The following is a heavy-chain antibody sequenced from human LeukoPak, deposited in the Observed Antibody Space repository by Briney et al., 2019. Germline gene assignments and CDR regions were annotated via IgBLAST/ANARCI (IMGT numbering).Heavy chain of an antibody. CDR2: IIPILGIA. CDR3: ARDRAMVRGVENVGN. CDR1: GGTFSSYA. D-gene: IGHD3-10*01. V-gene: IGHV1-69*04. J-gene: IGHJ4*02. Sequence: ASVKVSCKASGGTFSSYAICWVRQAPGQGLEWMGRIIPILGIANYAQKFQGRVTITADKSTSTAYMELSSLRSEDTAVYYCARDRAMVRGVENVGNWGQGTLVTVSS.